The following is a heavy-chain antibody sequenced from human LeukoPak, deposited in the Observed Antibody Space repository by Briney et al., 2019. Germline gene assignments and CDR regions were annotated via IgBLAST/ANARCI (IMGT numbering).Heavy chain of an antibody. D-gene: IGHD4-17*01. V-gene: IGHV4-38-2*01. CDR2: IYHSGST. Sequence: SETLSLTCAVSGYSISSGYYWGWIRQPPGKGLEWIGSIYHSGSTYYNPSLRSRVTISVDTSKNQFSLKLSSVTAADTAVYYCARPRKRTTTVTTRFNWFDPWGQGTLVTVSS. CDR1: GYSISSGYY. J-gene: IGHJ5*02. CDR3: ARPRKRTTTVTTRFNWFDP.